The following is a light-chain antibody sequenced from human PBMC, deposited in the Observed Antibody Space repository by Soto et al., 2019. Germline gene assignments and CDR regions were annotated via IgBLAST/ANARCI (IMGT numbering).Light chain of an antibody. CDR2: DVS. CDR1: SSDVSGSNG. CDR3: SSYTSSSTYV. J-gene: IGLJ1*01. V-gene: IGLV2-18*02. Sequence: QSALTQPPSVSGSPGQSVAISCTGTSSDVSGSNGVSWYQQPPGTAPKLMIYDVSNRPSGVPDRFSGSKSGNTASLTISGLQAEDEGDYYCSSYTSSSTYVFGTGTKLTVL.